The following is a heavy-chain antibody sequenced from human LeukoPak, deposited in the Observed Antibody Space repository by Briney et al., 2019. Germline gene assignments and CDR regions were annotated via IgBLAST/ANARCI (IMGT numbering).Heavy chain of an antibody. CDR1: GGSISSYY. CDR2: IYYSGST. V-gene: IGHV4-59*01. CDR3: ARGGYGDYLFDY. Sequence: SETLSLTCTVSGGSISSYYWSWIRQPPGKGLEWIGYIYYSGSTNYNPSLKSRVTISVDTSKNQFSLKLSSVTAADMAVYYCARGGYGDYLFDYWGQGTLVTVSS. D-gene: IGHD4-17*01. J-gene: IGHJ4*02.